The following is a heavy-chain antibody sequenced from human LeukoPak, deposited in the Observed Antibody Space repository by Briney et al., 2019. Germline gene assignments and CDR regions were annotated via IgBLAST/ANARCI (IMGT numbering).Heavy chain of an antibody. J-gene: IGHJ4*02. D-gene: IGHD3-22*01. CDR3: ARETIDSSGYFDY. Sequence: PSETLSLTCTVSGGSISSYYWSWIRQPPGKGLEWIGYIHYSGSTNYNPSLKSRVTISVDTSKNQFSLKLSSVTAADTAVYYCARETIDSSGYFDYWGQGTLVTVSS. V-gene: IGHV4-59*01. CDR1: GGSISSYY. CDR2: IHYSGST.